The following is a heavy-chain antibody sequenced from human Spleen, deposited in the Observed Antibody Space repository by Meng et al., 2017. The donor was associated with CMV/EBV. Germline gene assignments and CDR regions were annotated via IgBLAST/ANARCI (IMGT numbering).Heavy chain of an antibody. CDR2: IYYSGST. CDR3: ARAPRSSVYDSSGYDLAFDP. J-gene: IGHJ5*02. V-gene: IGHV4-31*02. Sequence: SGGYYWSWIRQHQGKGLEWIGYIYYSGSTYYNPSLKSRVTISVDTSKNQFSLKLSSVTAADTAVYYCARAPRSSVYDSSGYDLAFDPWGQGTLVTVSS. CDR1: SGGYY. D-gene: IGHD3-22*01.